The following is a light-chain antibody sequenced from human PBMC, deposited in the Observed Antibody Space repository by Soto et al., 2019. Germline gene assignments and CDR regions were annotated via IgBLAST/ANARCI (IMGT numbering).Light chain of an antibody. CDR3: SSYTSSSIPWV. J-gene: IGLJ3*02. Sequence: QSALTQPASVSGSPGQSITISCTGTSSDISGYNYVSWYQQHPGKAPKLMIYEVSNRPSGVSNRFSGSKSGNTASLTISGLQAEDEADYYCSSYTSSSIPWVFGGGTKVTVL. CDR1: SSDISGYNY. CDR2: EVS. V-gene: IGLV2-14*01.